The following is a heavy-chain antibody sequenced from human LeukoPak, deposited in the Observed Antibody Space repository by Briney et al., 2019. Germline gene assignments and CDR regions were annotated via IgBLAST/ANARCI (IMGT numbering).Heavy chain of an antibody. CDR2: INPSGGST. Sequence: ASVKVSCKASGYTFTSYYMHWVRQAPGQGLEWMGIINPSGGSTSYAQKFQGRVTMTRDTSTSTVYMELSSLRSEDTAVYYCASDRRMITFGGVIELYYYGMDVWGQGTTVTVPS. CDR3: ASDRRMITFGGVIELYYYGMDV. CDR1: GYTFTSYY. D-gene: IGHD3-16*02. J-gene: IGHJ6*02. V-gene: IGHV1-46*01.